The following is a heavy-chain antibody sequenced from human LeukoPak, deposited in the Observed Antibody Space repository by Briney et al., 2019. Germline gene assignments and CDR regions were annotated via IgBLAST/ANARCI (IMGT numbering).Heavy chain of an antibody. Sequence: ASVKVSCKASGGTFSSYAISWVRQAPGQGLEWMGWINPNSGGTNYAQKFQGWVTITTDTSISTAYMELSRLRSDDTAVYYCAISCTRGGYDIWSGYAFDSWGQGTMVTVSS. CDR2: INPNSGGT. CDR3: AISCTRGGYDIWSGYAFDS. CDR1: GGTFSSYA. J-gene: IGHJ3*02. V-gene: IGHV1-2*04. D-gene: IGHD3-9*01.